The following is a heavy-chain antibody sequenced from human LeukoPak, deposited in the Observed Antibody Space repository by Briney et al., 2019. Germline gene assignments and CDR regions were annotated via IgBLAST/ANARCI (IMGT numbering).Heavy chain of an antibody. V-gene: IGHV5-51*01. CDR3: ASHINLDISGYYPRWFAP. Sequence: GESLYISCRGSGSGFTRYWIAWVRQRPGKGLEWMGIIYPDDSDTRYSPSFQGQVTISADKSINTSYLQWSNLKASDTAMYYCASHINLDISGYYPRWFAPWGQGPLVTVSS. CDR1: GSGFTRYW. CDR2: IYPDDSDT. J-gene: IGHJ5*02. D-gene: IGHD3-22*01.